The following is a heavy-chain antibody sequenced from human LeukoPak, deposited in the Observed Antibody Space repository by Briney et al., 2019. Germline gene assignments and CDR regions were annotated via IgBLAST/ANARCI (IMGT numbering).Heavy chain of an antibody. CDR1: GFTFSSYS. D-gene: IGHD3-22*01. J-gene: IGHJ4*02. Sequence: GGSLRLSCAASGFTFSSYSMNWVRQAPGKGLEWVSSISSSSSYIYYADSVKGRFTISRDNAKNSLYLQMNGLRAEDTAVYYCARDKGDYHTSGSLFVFGGQGTLVTVPS. CDR2: ISSSSSYI. V-gene: IGHV3-21*04. CDR3: ARDKGDYHTSGSLFVF.